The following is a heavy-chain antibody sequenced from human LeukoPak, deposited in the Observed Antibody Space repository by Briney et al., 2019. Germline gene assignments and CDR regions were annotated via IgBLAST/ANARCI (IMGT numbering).Heavy chain of an antibody. J-gene: IGHJ6*02. V-gene: IGHV4-59*01. D-gene: IGHD4-23*01. CDR3: ARTQGYGGNLGVWDV. Sequence: PSETLSLTCTVSGGSISSYYWSWIRQPPGKGLEWIGYIYYSGSTNYNPSLKSRVTISVDTSENQFSLKLSSVTAADTAVYYCARTQGYGGNLGVWDVWGQGTTVTVSS. CDR2: IYYSGST. CDR1: GGSISSYY.